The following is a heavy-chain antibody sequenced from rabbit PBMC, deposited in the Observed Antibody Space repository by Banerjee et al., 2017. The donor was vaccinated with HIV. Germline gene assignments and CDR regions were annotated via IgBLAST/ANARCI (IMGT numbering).Heavy chain of an antibody. CDR3: ARDFGGGSYVYTGHFNL. D-gene: IGHD6-1*01. J-gene: IGHJ4*01. Sequence: QSLQESGGGLFQPGASLTLTCTASGIDFSNNYCMCWVRQAPGKGLEWIACIYAGVSRITYYASWAKGRFTISKTSSTTVTLQMTSLTAADTATYFCARDFGGGSYVYTGHFNLWGQGTLVTVS. CDR1: GIDFSNNYC. CDR2: IYAGVSRIT. V-gene: IGHV1S40*01.